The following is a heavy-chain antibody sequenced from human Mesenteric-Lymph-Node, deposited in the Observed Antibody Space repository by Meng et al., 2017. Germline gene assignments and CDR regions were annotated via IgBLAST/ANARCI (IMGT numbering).Heavy chain of an antibody. Sequence: GESLKISCAASGFSFSFHSMSWVRQAPGKGLEWVSSISSSSSYIYYADSVKGRFTISRDNAKNSLYLQMNSLRAEDTAVYYCARDLGYCSGGSCYKYNWFDPWGQGTLVTVSS. D-gene: IGHD2-15*01. CDR3: ARDLGYCSGGSCYKYNWFDP. J-gene: IGHJ5*02. CDR1: GFSFSFHS. CDR2: ISSSSSYI. V-gene: IGHV3-21*01.